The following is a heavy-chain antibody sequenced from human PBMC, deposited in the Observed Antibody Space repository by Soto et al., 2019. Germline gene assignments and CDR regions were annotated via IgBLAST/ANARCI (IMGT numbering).Heavy chain of an antibody. D-gene: IGHD1-20*01. CDR2: VSGSGEMT. J-gene: IGHJ4*02. CDR1: GFTFRGDA. CDR3: ARSEMTYNWND. V-gene: IGHV3-23*01. Sequence: GSLRLSCAASGFTFRGDAMSWVRQAPGKGLEWVSSVSGSGEMTHYAESVKGRFTISRDNSKDTLFLQMESLRAEDTAVYYCARSEMTYNWNDWGQGTRVTVSS.